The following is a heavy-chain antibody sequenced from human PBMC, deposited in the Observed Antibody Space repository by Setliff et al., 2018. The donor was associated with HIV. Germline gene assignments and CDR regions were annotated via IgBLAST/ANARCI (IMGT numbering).Heavy chain of an antibody. CDR3: ARRVPPNPSGDLDY. D-gene: IGHD4-17*01. CDR2: IRYDGNNK. CDR1: GFTFSTYT. Sequence: PGGSLRLSCAASGFTFSTYTMYWVRQAPGKGLEWVAFIRYDGNNKYYADPVKGRFTIARDNSKNTMDLQMNSMRAEDTAVYYCARRVPPNPSGDLDYWGQGTLVTVSS. V-gene: IGHV3-30*02. J-gene: IGHJ4*02.